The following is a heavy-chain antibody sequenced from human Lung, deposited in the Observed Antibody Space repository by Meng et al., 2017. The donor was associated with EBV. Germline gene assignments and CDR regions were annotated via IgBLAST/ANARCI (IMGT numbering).Heavy chain of an antibody. CDR2: TYYRSKWYN. CDR3: ASSRPLAGNWNYHY. CDR1: GDSVSSNSAA. Sequence: QVQLRHADPVRVKPSHNLSLTWAISGDSVSSNSAAWNWIRQYPSRGLEWLGRTYYRSKWYNDYAVSVKSRITINPDTSKNQFSLQLNSVTPEDTAVYYCASSRPLAGNWNYHYWGQGTLVTVSS. D-gene: IGHD1-7*01. J-gene: IGHJ4*02. V-gene: IGHV6-1*01.